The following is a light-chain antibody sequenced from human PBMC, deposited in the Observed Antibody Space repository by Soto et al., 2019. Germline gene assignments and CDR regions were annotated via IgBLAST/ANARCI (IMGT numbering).Light chain of an antibody. CDR1: SGHSSYA. V-gene: IGLV4-69*01. Sequence: QSVLTQSPSASASLGAWVTLTCTLSSGHSSYAIAWHQQQPEKGPRYLLKLNSDGSHSKGDGIPDRFSGSSSGAERYLTISSLQSEDEADYYCQTWGTGIRVFGGGTKLTVL. CDR2: LNSDGSH. J-gene: IGLJ2*01. CDR3: QTWGTGIRV.